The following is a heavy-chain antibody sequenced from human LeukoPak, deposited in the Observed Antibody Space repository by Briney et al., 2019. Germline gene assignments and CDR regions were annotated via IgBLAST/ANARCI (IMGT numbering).Heavy chain of an antibody. CDR3: AREYYDYVWGSYRPPYFDY. CDR1: GGSISSSSYY. D-gene: IGHD3-16*02. J-gene: IGHJ4*02. CDR2: IYYSGST. Sequence: SETLTLTCTVSGGSISSSSYYWGWIRQPPGKGLEWIGSIYYSGSTYYNPSLKSRVTISVDTSKNQFSLKLSSVTAADTAVYYCAREYYDYVWGSYRPPYFDYWGQGTLVTVSS. V-gene: IGHV4-39*07.